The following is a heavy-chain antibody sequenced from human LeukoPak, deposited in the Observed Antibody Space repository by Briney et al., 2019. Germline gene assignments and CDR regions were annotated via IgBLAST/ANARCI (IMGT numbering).Heavy chain of an antibody. CDR3: ARGRFIVTASRKYYYMDV. Sequence: GASVKVSCKAPGCTFYSYAINWVRQAPGQGLEWMGRIIPIFGTSNHTQKFQGRVTITADKSTGTAYMELTSLRSEDTAVYYCARGRFIVTASRKYYYMDVWGKGTTVSVSS. CDR1: GCTFYSYA. V-gene: IGHV1-69*06. D-gene: IGHD2/OR15-2a*01. CDR2: IIPIFGTS. J-gene: IGHJ6*03.